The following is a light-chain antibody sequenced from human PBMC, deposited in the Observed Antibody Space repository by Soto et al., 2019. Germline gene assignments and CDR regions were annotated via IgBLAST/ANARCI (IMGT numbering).Light chain of an antibody. J-gene: IGKJ4*01. V-gene: IGKV1-12*01. CDR3: HQTKGFPLT. CDR2: AAS. Sequence: DIQMTQSPSSLSASEGDRVTITCRASQDINKYLAWYQQIPGKAPKLLIFAASTLQSGIPSRFSASGSGTDFTLTVGGLQPEDAATDYCHQTKGFPLTFGGGTKVEIK. CDR1: QDINKY.